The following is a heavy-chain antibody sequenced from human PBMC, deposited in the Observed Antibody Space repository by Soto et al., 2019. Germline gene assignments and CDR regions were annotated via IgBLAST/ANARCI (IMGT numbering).Heavy chain of an antibody. CDR1: GGSFSGYY. D-gene: IGHD6-13*01. CDR2: INHSGST. CDR3: ARGPNRYSSSRVSNYYYYMDV. V-gene: IGHV4-34*01. Sequence: QVQLQQWGAGLLKPSETLSLTCAVYGGSFSGYYWSWIRQPPGKGLEWIGEINHSGSTNYNPSLKRRVTISVDTSKNQFSLKLSSVTAADTAVYYCARGPNRYSSSRVSNYYYYMDVWGKGTTVTVSS. J-gene: IGHJ6*03.